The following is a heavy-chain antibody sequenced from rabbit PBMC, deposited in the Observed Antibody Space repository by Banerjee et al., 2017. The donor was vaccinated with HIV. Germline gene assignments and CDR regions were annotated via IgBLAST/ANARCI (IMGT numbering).Heavy chain of an antibody. CDR1: GFSFSSSYY. V-gene: IGHV1S40*01. J-gene: IGHJ6*01. CDR3: ARSDYYGMDL. CDR2: IYAGSSGTT. Sequence: QSLEESGGDLVKPGASLTLTCTASGFSFSSSYYMCWVRQAPGKGLEWIGCIYAGSSGTTSYASWAKGRFTISKTSSTTVTLQMTSLTAADTATYFCARSDYYGMDLWGPGTLVTVS.